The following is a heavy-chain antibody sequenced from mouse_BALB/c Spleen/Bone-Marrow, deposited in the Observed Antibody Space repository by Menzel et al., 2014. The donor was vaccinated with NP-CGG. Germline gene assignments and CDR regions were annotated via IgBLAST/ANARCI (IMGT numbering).Heavy chain of an antibody. CDR2: IYPGSGST. V-gene: IGHV1-63*01. Sequence: QVQLQQSGTELVRPGTSVKISCKASGYAFTNYWLGWVKQRPGHGLEWIGDIYPGSGSTYYNEKFKGKVTLTADKSSSTAYMQLSGLTSEDSAVYFCTRRRSLDYWGQGTTLTVSS. CDR1: GYAFTNYW. J-gene: IGHJ2*01. CDR3: TRRRSLDY.